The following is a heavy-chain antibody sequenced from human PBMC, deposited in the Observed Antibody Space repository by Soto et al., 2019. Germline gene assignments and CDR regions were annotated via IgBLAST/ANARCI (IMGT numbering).Heavy chain of an antibody. CDR1: GFTFSDYY. J-gene: IGHJ3*02. D-gene: IGHD2-2*01. CDR2: ISSSGSTI. V-gene: IGHV3-11*01. CDR3: ASSCSSTSCYVLGAFDI. Sequence: QVQLVESGGDLVKPGGSLRLSCAASGFTFSDYYMSWIRQAPGKGLEWVSYISSSGSTIYYADSVKGRFTISRDNAKNSLYLQMNSLRAEDTAVYYCASSCSSTSCYVLGAFDIWGQGTMVTVSS.